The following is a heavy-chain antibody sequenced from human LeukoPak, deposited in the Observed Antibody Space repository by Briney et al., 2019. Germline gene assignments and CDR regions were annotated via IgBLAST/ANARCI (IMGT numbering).Heavy chain of an antibody. CDR2: ISISGTTT. D-gene: IGHD1-26*01. V-gene: IGHV3-11*01. CDR3: AKVWSVGAGLVSAFDI. CDR1: GFIFSDFY. Sequence: GGSLRLSCAASGFIFSDFYMGWIRQAPGKGLEWVSYISISGTTTNYADSVKGRFTISRDDARNSLYLQMNSLTAEDTAVYYCAKVWSVGAGLVSAFDIWGQGTMVTVSS. J-gene: IGHJ3*02.